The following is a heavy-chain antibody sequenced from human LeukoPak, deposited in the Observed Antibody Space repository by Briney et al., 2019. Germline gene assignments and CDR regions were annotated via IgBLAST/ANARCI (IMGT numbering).Heavy chain of an antibody. Sequence: SETLSLTCTVSGYSISSSYYWGWIRQPPGKGLEWIGSIYYSGSTYYNPSLKSRVTISVDTSKNQFSLKLSSVTAADTAVYYCARRTIFRPFDYWGQGTLVTVSS. J-gene: IGHJ4*02. D-gene: IGHD3-9*01. V-gene: IGHV4-39*01. CDR3: ARRTIFRPFDY. CDR1: GYSISSSYY. CDR2: IYYSGST.